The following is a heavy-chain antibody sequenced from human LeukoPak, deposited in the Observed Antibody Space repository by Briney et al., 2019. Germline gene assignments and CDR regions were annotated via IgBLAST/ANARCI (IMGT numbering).Heavy chain of an antibody. CDR3: AREGYQLLTAFDY. D-gene: IGHD2-2*01. CDR2: ISYDGSNK. J-gene: IGHJ4*02. Sequence: GGSLRLSCAASGFTFSSNAMRWVREAPGKGLEWVAVISYDGSNKNSADSVRGRFTISRDNSKNTLYLQMNSLRAEDTAVYYCAREGYQLLTAFDYWGQGTLVTVSS. CDR1: GFTFSSNA. V-gene: IGHV3-30-3*01.